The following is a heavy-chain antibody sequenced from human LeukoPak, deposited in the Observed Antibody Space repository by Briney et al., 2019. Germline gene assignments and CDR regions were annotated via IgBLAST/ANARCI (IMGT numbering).Heavy chain of an antibody. J-gene: IGHJ4*02. V-gene: IGHV1-46*01. CDR3: AREGYCSGGNCPVEH. D-gene: IGHD2-15*01. CDR1: GYTFTSYY. CDR2: INPSGGST. Sequence: GASVKVSCKASGYTFTSYYMHWVRQAPGQGLEWMGIINPSGGSTSYAQKFQGRVTMTRDMSTSTAYMELSRLRPDDTAVYYCAREGYCSGGNCPVEHWGQGTLVTVSS.